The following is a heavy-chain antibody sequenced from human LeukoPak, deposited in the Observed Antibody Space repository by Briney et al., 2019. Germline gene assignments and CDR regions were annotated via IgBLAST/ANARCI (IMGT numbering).Heavy chain of an antibody. D-gene: IGHD4-17*01. V-gene: IGHV3-48*01. CDR2: IRGSGTT. CDR1: GFTFSTYP. J-gene: IGHJ4*02. Sequence: LPGGSLRLSCVASGFTFSTYPMTWVRQAPGKGLEWISHIRGSGTTDYADSVKGRFTISRDNAKNSLYLQLSSLRAEDTAVYYCARDYDYGFDNWGQGTLVTVSS. CDR3: ARDYDYGFDN.